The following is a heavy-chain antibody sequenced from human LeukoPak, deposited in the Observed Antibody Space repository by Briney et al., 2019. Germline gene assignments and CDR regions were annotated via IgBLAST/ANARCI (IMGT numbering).Heavy chain of an antibody. CDR1: GGSISSDY. J-gene: IGHJ4*02. CDR2: IHHSGKT. V-gene: IGHV4-59*12. CDR3: ARGEAVLHS. D-gene: IGHD1-26*01. Sequence: SETLSLTCTVSGGSISSDYWSWIRQPPGKGLEWIGYIHHSGKTNHNPSLKSRVTTSVDTSKNQFSLKLSSVTAADTAVYYCARGEAVLHSWGQGTLVTVSS.